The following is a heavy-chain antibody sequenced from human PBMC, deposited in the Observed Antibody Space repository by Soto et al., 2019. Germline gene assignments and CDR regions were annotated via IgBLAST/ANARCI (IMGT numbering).Heavy chain of an antibody. V-gene: IGHV4-59*08. CDR2: IYYSGGT. D-gene: IGHD6-13*01. J-gene: IGHJ4*02. Sequence: QVQLRESGPGLVKPSETLSLTCTVSRGPISSYYWSWIRQPPGKGLEWIGYIYYSGGTNYKPSLNSRHNTAVDTSNHQCSLKLRSVTAADTAVYYCARHNTAAGTSFFDYWGQGILVTASS. CDR3: ARHNTAAGTSFFDY. CDR1: RGPISSYY.